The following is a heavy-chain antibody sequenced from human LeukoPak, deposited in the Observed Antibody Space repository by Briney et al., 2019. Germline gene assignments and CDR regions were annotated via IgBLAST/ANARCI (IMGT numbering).Heavy chain of an antibody. CDR2: ISAYSGDT. Sequence: ASVKVSCKASGYTFKNFGITWVRLAPGQGVEWLGWISAYSGDTNYGQKFQGRVSMTTDTATSTAYMELRSLRSDDTALYYCAREGYTSGGVSQTRYFYDFWGQGTLVTVSS. J-gene: IGHJ4*02. V-gene: IGHV1-18*01. CDR1: GYTFKNFG. CDR3: AREGYTSGGVSQTRYFYDF. D-gene: IGHD6-19*01.